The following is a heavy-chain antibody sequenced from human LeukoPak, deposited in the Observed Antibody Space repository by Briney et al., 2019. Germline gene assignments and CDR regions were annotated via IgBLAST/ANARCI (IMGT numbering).Heavy chain of an antibody. CDR3: ARVTMVRGVILDAFDI. J-gene: IGHJ3*02. CDR2: ISSSGSTI. CDR1: GFTFSSYE. D-gene: IGHD3-10*01. Sequence: GGSPRLSCAASGFTFSSYEMNWVRQAPGKGLEWVSYISSSGSTIYYADSVKGRFTISRDNAKNSLYLQMNSLRAEDTAVYYCARVTMVRGVILDAFDIWGQGTMVTVSS. V-gene: IGHV3-48*03.